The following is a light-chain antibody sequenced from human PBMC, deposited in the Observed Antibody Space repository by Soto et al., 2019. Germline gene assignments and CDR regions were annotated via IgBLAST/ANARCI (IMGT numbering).Light chain of an antibody. CDR3: SSYTSSSTLLYV. CDR1: SSDVGGYNY. Sequence: QSALTQPASVSGSPGQSITISCTGTSSDVGGYNYVSWYQQHPGKAPKLMIYDVSNRPSGVSNRFSGSKSGNTASLTISGLQADYEADYYCSSYTSSSTLLYVFGPGTKVNVL. V-gene: IGLV2-14*01. CDR2: DVS. J-gene: IGLJ1*01.